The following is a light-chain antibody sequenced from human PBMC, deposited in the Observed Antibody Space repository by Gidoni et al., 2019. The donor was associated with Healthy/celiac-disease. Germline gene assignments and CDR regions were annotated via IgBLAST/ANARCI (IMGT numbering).Light chain of an antibody. CDR3: QQYGSSPFT. V-gene: IGKV3-20*01. Sequence: EIVLTQSPGTLSLSPGERATLSCRASQSVSSSYLALYQQKPGQAPRLLIYGASSRATGIPDRFSGSGSGTDFTLTISRLEPEDFAVYYCQQYGSSPFTFGPXTKVDIK. CDR2: GAS. J-gene: IGKJ3*01. CDR1: QSVSSSY.